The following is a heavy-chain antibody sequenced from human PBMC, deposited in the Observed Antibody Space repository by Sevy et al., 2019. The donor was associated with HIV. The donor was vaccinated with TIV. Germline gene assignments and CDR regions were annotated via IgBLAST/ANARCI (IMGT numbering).Heavy chain of an antibody. V-gene: IGHV3-53*01. Sequence: GGSLRLSCAASGFSISNNYTAWVRQAPGKGLEWVSVMYSGGSPYYADSVKGRFALSRDMSKNTVYLQMYSLRAEDTAVYYCARGYCGGGSCTAFDPWGQGTLVTVSS. CDR2: MYSGGSP. CDR1: GFSISNNY. D-gene: IGHD2-15*01. CDR3: ARGYCGGGSCTAFDP. J-gene: IGHJ5*02.